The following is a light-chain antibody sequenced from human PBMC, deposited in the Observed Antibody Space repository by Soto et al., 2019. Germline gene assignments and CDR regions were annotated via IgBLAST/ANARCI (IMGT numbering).Light chain of an antibody. CDR1: SSDVGGYNF. CDR3: GSYTSSSTLE. Sequence: QSALTQPASVSGSPGQSITISCTGTSSDVGGYNFVTWFQKQPGKAPKLMIYDVSKPSGVSNRFSGSKSGNTAYLTISGLQAEDEADYYCGSYTSSSTLEFGGGTKLTVL. CDR2: DVS. J-gene: IGLJ2*01. V-gene: IGLV2-14*01.